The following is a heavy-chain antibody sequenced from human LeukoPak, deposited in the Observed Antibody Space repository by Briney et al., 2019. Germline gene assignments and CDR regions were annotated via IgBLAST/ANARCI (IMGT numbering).Heavy chain of an antibody. Sequence: PGGSLRLSCAASGFTFSSYAMSWVRQAPGKGLEWVSAISGSGGSTYYADSVKGRFTISRDNSKNTLYLQMNSLRAEDTAVYYCAKDRLRDTVTALRFDYWGQGTLVTVSS. J-gene: IGHJ4*02. D-gene: IGHD4-17*01. V-gene: IGHV3-23*01. CDR1: GFTFSSYA. CDR2: ISGSGGST. CDR3: AKDRLRDTVTALRFDY.